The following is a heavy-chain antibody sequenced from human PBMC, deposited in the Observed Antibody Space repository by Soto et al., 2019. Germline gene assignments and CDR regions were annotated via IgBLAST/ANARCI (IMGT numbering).Heavy chain of an antibody. D-gene: IGHD3-10*01. CDR1: GGYFNDNY. Sequence: QVHLQQWGAGLLKPSETLSLSCAVYGGYFNDNYYTWFRQPPGKGLEGIGEISRSGTTKYIPSLKSRASISFDTSKTQVSLKVTSVTAADTAVYYCATSLWFGTQVELWGQGALVTVSS. CDR3: ATSLWFGTQVEL. CDR2: ISRSGTT. V-gene: IGHV4-34*01. J-gene: IGHJ5*02.